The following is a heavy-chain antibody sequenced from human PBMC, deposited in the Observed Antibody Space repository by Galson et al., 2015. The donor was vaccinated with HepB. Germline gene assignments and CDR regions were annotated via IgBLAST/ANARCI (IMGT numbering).Heavy chain of an antibody. CDR1: GFSLNTRGAG. V-gene: IGHV2-5*01. D-gene: IGHD6-13*01. CDR3: ARHGIAASLDF. CDR2: IYWNDDK. Sequence: PALVKPTQTLTLTCTFSGFSLNTRGAGVGWIRQPPGKALEWLALIYWNDDKRYSPSLKTRLTITKDTSKNQVVLTMTNMDPVDTATYSCARHGIAASLDFWGQGTLVTVSS. J-gene: IGHJ4*02.